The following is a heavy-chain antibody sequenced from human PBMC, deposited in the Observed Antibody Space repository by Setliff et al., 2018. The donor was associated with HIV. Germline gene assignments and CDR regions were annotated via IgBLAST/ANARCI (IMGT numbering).Heavy chain of an antibody. J-gene: IGHJ4*02. Sequence: PGGSLGLSCAASGFTFSTYTVNWVRQAPGKGLEWVSSISSTSNYIYFADSVKGRFTISRDNAKNSLFLQMNSLRAEDTAVYFCARGVGDYVWGSYRYYFDYWGRGTLVTVSS. D-gene: IGHD3-16*02. V-gene: IGHV3-21*01. CDR1: GFTFSTYT. CDR3: ARGVGDYVWGSYRYYFDY. CDR2: ISSTSNYI.